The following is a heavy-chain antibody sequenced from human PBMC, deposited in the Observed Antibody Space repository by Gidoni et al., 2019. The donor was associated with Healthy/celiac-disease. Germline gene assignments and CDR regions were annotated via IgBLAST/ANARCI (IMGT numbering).Heavy chain of an antibody. J-gene: IGHJ4*02. CDR2: ISAYHGNT. CDR3: ARENIDYGDYLFDY. D-gene: IGHD4-17*01. CDR1: AYTFTSYG. V-gene: IGHV1-18*01. Sequence: QVQLVQSGAEVKKPGASVTVSCKASAYTFTSYGISWVRQAPGQGLEWMGWISAYHGNTNYAQKVQGRVTMTTDTSTSTAYMELRSLRSDDTAVYYCARENIDYGDYLFDYWGQGTLVTVSS.